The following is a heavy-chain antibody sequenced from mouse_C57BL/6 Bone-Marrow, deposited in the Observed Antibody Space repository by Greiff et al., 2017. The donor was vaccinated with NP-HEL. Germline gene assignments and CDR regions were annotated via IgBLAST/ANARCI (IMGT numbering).Heavy chain of an antibody. V-gene: IGHV1-15*01. Sequence: VQLQQSGAELVRPGASVTLSCKASGYTFTDYEMHWVKQTPVHGLEWIGAIDPETGGTAYNQKFKGKAILTADKSSSTAYMELRSLTSEDSAVYYCTREYYGYDVYYFDYWGQGTTLTVSS. CDR1: GYTFTDYE. J-gene: IGHJ2*01. CDR3: TREYYGYDVYYFDY. D-gene: IGHD2-2*01. CDR2: IDPETGGT.